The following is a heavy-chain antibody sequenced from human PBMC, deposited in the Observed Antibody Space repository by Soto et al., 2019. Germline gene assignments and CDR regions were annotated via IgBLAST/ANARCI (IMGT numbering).Heavy chain of an antibody. D-gene: IGHD6-6*01. CDR2: INPNSGGT. J-gene: IGHJ5*02. CDR3: ARGRSSSSPWFDP. Sequence: GASVKVSCKASGYTFTGYYMHWVRQATGQGLEWMGWINPNSGGTNYAQKFQGWVTITRDTSISTAYMELSRLRSDDTAVYYCARGRSSSSPWFDPWGQGTLVTVSS. V-gene: IGHV1-2*04. CDR1: GYTFTGYY.